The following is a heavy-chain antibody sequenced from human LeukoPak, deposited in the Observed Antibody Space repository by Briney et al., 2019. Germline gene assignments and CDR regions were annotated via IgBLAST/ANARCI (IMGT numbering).Heavy chain of an antibody. Sequence: KPSETLSLTSPSPVYSIVIITPGGWIRKPPGKGLEWIANVHHSGSTYYNPSLKSRVTISVDTSKNQFSLEVTSMTASDTAVYYCVRYKYGPLDYCGQGSLVTVSS. CDR1: VYSIVIITP. D-gene: IGHD1-1*01. J-gene: IGHJ4*02. V-gene: IGHV4-38-2*01. CDR3: VRYKYGPLDY. CDR2: VHHSGST.